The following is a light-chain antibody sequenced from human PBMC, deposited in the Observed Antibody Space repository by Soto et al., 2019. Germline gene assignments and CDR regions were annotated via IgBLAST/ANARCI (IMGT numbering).Light chain of an antibody. CDR2: AAS. V-gene: IGKV1-39*01. J-gene: IGKJ1*01. Sequence: DIQITQSASSVSASVGDEVTITCRASQTIMTYLNWYQLKPGKPPRLLIYAASSLQSGVPSRFSGSGSGTDFTLTISSLQPEDFATYSCQQSYNSPQTFGRGTKVDI. CDR1: QTIMTY. CDR3: QQSYNSPQT.